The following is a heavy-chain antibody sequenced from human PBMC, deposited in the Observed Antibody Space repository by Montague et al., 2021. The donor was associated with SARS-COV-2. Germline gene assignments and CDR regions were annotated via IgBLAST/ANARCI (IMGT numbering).Heavy chain of an antibody. CDR3: AALGNGFSYAYDY. CDR1: GDSVAIYY. D-gene: IGHD5-18*01. CDR2: IYKSGAT. Sequence: SETLSLTCSISGDSVAIYYWNWIRQPPGKGLEWIGFIYKSGATHYNPSLRSRASISLDTSKNQFSLNLTSVSAADTEHYYCAALGNGFSYAYDYWGQGSLVTVSS. V-gene: IGHV4-59*02. J-gene: IGHJ4*02.